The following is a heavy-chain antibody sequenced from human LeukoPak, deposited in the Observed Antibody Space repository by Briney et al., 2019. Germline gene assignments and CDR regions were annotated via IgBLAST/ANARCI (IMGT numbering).Heavy chain of an antibody. CDR2: ISGSGGGT. CDR3: AKRGVVIRVILVGFHKEAYYFDS. CDR1: GITLSNYA. V-gene: IGHV3-23*01. D-gene: IGHD3-22*01. Sequence: GGSLSLSCAVSGITLSNYAMTWVRQAPGKGLEWVAGISGSGGGTNYADSVKGRFTISRANYKNTLYLQMNSLGAEDTAVYFCAKRGVVIRVILVGFHKEAYYFDSWGQGALVTVSS. J-gene: IGHJ4*02.